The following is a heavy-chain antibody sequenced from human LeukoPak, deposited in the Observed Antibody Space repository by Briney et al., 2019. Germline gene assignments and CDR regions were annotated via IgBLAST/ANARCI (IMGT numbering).Heavy chain of an antibody. CDR2: IYPGDSDT. CDR3: ARGVHSGTSAEYFQH. J-gene: IGHJ1*01. CDR1: GYSFTNFW. V-gene: IGHV5-51*01. Sequence: GEPLKISCKGSGYSFTNFWIGRVRQMPGKGLEWMGIIYPGDSDTRYSPSFQGQVTMSADKSISTAYLQWSSLKAPDTAMYYCARGVHSGTSAEYFQHWGQGTLVTVSS. D-gene: IGHD2-2*01.